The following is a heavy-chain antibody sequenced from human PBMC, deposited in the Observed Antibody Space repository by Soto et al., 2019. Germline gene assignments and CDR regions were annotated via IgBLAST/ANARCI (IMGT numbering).Heavy chain of an antibody. V-gene: IGHV3-11*01. D-gene: IGHD3-22*01. CDR2: ISSSGSTI. CDR1: GFTFSDYY. CDR3: ARDPRYYYDSSGYSDY. Sequence: PGGSLRLSCAASGFTFSDYYMSWIRQAPGKGLEWVSYISSSGSTIYYAGSVKGRFTISRDNAKNSLYLQMNSLRAEDTAVYYCARDPRYYYDSSGYSDYWGQGTLVTVSS. J-gene: IGHJ4*02.